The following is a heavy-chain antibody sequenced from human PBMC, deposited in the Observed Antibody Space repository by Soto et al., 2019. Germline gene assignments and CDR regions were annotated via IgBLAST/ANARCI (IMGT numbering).Heavy chain of an antibody. CDR3: ARVGATNLFHYFDY. Sequence: EVQLVESGGGLVQPGGSLRLSCAASGFTFSSYWMSWVRQAPGKGLEWVANIKQDGSEKYYVDSVKGRFTISRDNAKNSLYLQMNSLRAEDTAVYYCARVGATNLFHYFDYWGQGTLVTVSS. D-gene: IGHD1-26*01. V-gene: IGHV3-7*01. CDR2: IKQDGSEK. CDR1: GFTFSSYW. J-gene: IGHJ4*02.